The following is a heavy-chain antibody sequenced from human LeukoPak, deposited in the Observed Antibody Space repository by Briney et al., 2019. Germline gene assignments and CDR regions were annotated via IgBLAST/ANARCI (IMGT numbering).Heavy chain of an antibody. D-gene: IGHD6-13*01. CDR3: ARDPGIAAAGTVGYFDA. CDR1: GCPFSSYW. V-gene: IGHV3-74*01. Sequence: PGGSLSLSCAASGCPFSSYWMHWVRQAPGKGLVWVSRINSDGSSTSYADSVKGRLTISRDNAKNTLYLQMISLRAEDTAVYYCARDPGIAAAGTVGYFDAWGQGILVTVSS. CDR2: INSDGSST. J-gene: IGHJ4*02.